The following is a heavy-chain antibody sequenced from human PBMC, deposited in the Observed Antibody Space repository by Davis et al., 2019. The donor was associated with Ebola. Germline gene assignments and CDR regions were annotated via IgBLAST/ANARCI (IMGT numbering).Heavy chain of an antibody. V-gene: IGHV1-18*01. J-gene: IGHJ4*02. D-gene: IGHD5-12*01. CDR2: ITPGSGRA. Sequence: AASVKVSCKASGYTFNSHGISWVRQAPGQGLEWMGFITPGSGRAGYAERFQGRVTMTTDPSTNTVYMELSSLRSDDTAIYSCARVAANLGIYYFDYWGQGTLVTVSS. CDR1: GYTFNSHG. CDR3: ARVAANLGIYYFDY.